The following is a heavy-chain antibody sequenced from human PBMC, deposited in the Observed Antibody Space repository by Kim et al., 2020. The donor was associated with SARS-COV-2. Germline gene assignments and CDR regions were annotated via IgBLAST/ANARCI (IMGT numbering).Heavy chain of an antibody. CDR1: GGSFSGYY. V-gene: IGHV4-34*01. CDR3: ASTPATPMVRGRSRYYYGMDV. J-gene: IGHJ6*02. D-gene: IGHD3-10*01. CDR2: INHSGST. Sequence: SETLSLTCAVYGGSFSGYYWSWIRQPPGKGLEWIGEINHSGSTNYNPSLKSRVTISVDTSKNQFSLKLSSVTAADTAVYYCASTPATPMVRGRSRYYYGMDVWGQGTTATVSS.